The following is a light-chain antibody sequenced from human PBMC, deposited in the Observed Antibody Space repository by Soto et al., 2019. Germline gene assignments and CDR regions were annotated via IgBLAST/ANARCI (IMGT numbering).Light chain of an antibody. CDR3: QQRKYWPPLT. CDR1: HSVDIY. V-gene: IGKV3-11*01. CDR2: DSY. J-gene: IGKJ4*01. Sequence: EVVLTQSPDTLSLSPGERATLSCRTSHSVDIYLAWYQQQPGQAPRLLIYDSYNRVTGIPTRFSGSGSGTDFTITIISLEPEDSAVYYCQQRKYWPPLTFGGGTKVEIK.